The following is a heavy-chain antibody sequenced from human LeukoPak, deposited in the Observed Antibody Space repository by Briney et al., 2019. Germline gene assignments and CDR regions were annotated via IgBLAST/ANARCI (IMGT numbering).Heavy chain of an antibody. CDR1: GFTFSSYA. D-gene: IGHD2-2*01. CDR2: ISYDGSNK. V-gene: IGHV3-30-3*01. CDR3: AKALVPAAPVDY. Sequence: GSLRLSCAASGFTFSSYAMHWVRQAPGKGLEWVAVISYDGSNKYYADSVKGRFTISRDNSKNTLYLQMNSLRAEDTAVYYCAKALVPAAPVDYWGQGTLVTVSS. J-gene: IGHJ4*02.